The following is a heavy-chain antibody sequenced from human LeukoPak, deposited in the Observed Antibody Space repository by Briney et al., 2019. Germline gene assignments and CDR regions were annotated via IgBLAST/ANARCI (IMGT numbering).Heavy chain of an antibody. CDR3: ARVSCTNGVCYGFDY. J-gene: IGHJ4*02. Sequence: GGSLRLSCAASGFTVINNYMTWVRQAPGNGLEWVSVIYSGGTTHYADSVKGRFTISRDNSKNTLYLQMNSLRGEDTAVFYCARVSCTNGVCYGFDYWGQGTLVTVSS. V-gene: IGHV3-53*01. D-gene: IGHD2-8*01. CDR2: IYSGGTT. CDR1: GFTVINNY.